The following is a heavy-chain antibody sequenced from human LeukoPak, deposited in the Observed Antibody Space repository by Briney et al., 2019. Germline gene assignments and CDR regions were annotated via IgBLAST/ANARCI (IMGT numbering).Heavy chain of an antibody. J-gene: IGHJ4*02. V-gene: IGHV1-46*01. CDR3: ARDQGSRYYGSGTDY. CDR1: GYTFTSYY. Sequence: ASVKVSCKASGYTFTSYYMHWVRQAPGQGLEWMGIINPSGGSTSYAQKFQGRVTMTRDTSTSTVYMELSSLRSEDTAVYYSARDQGSRYYGSGTDYWGQGTLVTVSS. CDR2: INPSGGST. D-gene: IGHD3-10*01.